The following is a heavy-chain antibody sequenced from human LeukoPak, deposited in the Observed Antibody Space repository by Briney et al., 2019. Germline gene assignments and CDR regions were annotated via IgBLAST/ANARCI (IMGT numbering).Heavy chain of an antibody. CDR3: ARAKSSVFYYGSGKFYQNWFDP. J-gene: IGHJ5*02. D-gene: IGHD3-10*01. V-gene: IGHV1-46*01. CDR1: GYTFTSYY. Sequence: ASVKVSCKASGYTFTSYYMHWVRQAPGQGLEWMGIINPSGGSTSYAQKFQGRVTMTRDTSTSTVYMELSSLRSEDTGVYYCARAKSSVFYYGSGKFYQNWFDPWGQGTLVTVSS. CDR2: INPSGGST.